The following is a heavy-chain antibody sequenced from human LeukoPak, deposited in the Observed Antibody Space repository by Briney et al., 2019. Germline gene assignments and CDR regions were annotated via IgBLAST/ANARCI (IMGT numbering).Heavy chain of an antibody. J-gene: IGHJ5*01. CDR1: GYTFTGYY. V-gene: IGHV1-2*02. CDR2: INPNSGGT. CDR3: ARGRRVYYDSSGYYYGWFDP. Sequence: ASVKDSCMASGYTFTGYYMRCVRRAPGQGVEWMGWINPNSGGTNYAQKFQGRVTMTRDTSISTAYMELSRLRSDDTAVYYCARGRRVYYDSSGYYYGWFDPWGQGTLVTVSS. D-gene: IGHD3-22*01.